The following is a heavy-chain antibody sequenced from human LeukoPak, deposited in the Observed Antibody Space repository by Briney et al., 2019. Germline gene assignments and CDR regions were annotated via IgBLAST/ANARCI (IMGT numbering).Heavy chain of an antibody. CDR3: ARMSDILTGHYPQWFDP. CDR2: INPNSGGT. J-gene: IGHJ5*02. V-gene: IGHV1-2*02. D-gene: IGHD3-9*01. CDR1: GYTFTGYY. Sequence: ASVKVSCKASGYTFTGYYMHWVRQAPGQGLEWMGWINPNSGGTSYAQKFQGRVTMIRDTSVSTAYMELSRLRSDDTAVYYCARMSDILTGHYPQWFDPWGQGTLVTVSS.